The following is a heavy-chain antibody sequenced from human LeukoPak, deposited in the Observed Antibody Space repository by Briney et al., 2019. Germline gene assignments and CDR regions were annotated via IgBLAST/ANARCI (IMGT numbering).Heavy chain of an antibody. CDR1: GYSFTSYW. CDR2: IYPGDSDT. V-gene: IGHV5-51*01. CDR3: ARRLSLGSSGYYLDY. D-gene: IGHD3-22*01. Sequence: GEPLKISCKGSGYSFTSYWIGWVRQMPGKGLEWMGIIYPGDSDTRYSPSFQGQVIVSADKSISTAYLQWSSLKASDTAMYYCARRLSLGSSGYYLDYWGQGTLVTVSS. J-gene: IGHJ4*02.